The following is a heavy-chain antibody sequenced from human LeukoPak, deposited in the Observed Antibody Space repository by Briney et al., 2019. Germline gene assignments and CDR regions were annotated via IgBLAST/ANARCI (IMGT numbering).Heavy chain of an antibody. CDR1: GFTFSSYG. Sequence: GGSLRLSCAASGFTFSSYGMSWVRQAPGKGLEWVSAISGSGGSTYYADSVKGRFTISRDNAKNSVYLQMNSLRAEDTAVYYCARDPYSSSSFDYWGPGTLVTVSS. J-gene: IGHJ4*02. CDR3: ARDPYSSSSFDY. D-gene: IGHD6-6*01. CDR2: ISGSGGST. V-gene: IGHV3-23*01.